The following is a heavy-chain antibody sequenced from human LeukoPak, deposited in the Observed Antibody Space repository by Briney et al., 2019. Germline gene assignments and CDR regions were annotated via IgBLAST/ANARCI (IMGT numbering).Heavy chain of an antibody. CDR3: TTDPFEIFGY. CDR2: IKSITDGGTT. CDR1: GFTFSNAW. J-gene: IGHJ4*02. V-gene: IGHV3-15*01. Sequence: GGSLRLSCAASGFTFSNAWMSWVRQAPGKGLEWVGRIKSITDGGTTDYAAPVKGRFTISRDDSKNTLYLQMNSLKTEDTAVYYCTTDPFEIFGYWGQGTLVTVSS. D-gene: IGHD3-9*01.